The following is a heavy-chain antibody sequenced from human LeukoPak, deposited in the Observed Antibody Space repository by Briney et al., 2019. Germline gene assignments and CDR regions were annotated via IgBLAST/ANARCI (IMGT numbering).Heavy chain of an antibody. V-gene: IGHV3-7*01. CDR1: GFTLSDHY. CDR2: IKQDRSEK. Sequence: GGSLRLSCAASGFTLSDHYMSWVRQAPGKGLELVANIKQDRSEKYYVDSVKGRFTISRDNAKNSLYLQMNSLRAEDTAVYYCARLREIPVFGVVAKSTSYFDYWGQGTLVTVSS. CDR3: ARLREIPVFGVVAKSTSYFDY. D-gene: IGHD3-3*01. J-gene: IGHJ4*02.